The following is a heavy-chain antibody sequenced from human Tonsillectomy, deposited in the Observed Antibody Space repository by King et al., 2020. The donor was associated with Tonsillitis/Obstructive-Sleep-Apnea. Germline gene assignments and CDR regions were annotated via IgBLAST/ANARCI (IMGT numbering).Heavy chain of an antibody. J-gene: IGHJ3*02. D-gene: IGHD6-6*01. CDR3: ARRSIAARREESFDI. CDR1: GGSISSSSYY. CDR2: IYYSGST. V-gene: IGHV4-39*01. Sequence: QLQESGPGLVKPSETLYLTCTVSGGSISSSSYYWGWIRQTPGKGLEWIGSIYYSGSTYYNPSLKSRVTIYVDTYKNQFSLKLSSVTAADTAVYYCARRSIAARREESFDIWGQGTMVTVSS.